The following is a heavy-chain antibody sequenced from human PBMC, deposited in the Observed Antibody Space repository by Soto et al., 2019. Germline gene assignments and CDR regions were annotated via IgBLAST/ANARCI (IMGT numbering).Heavy chain of an antibody. Sequence: GESLKISCRRSGYSFTSYWIGWVRQMPGKGLEWMGIIYPGDSDTRYSPSFQGQVTISADKSISTAYLQWSSLKASDTAMYYCARHAYCSSTSCYFLSTPGGAFDIWGQGTMVTVPS. CDR1: GYSFTSYW. V-gene: IGHV5-51*01. CDR3: ARHAYCSSTSCYFLSTPGGAFDI. CDR2: IYPGDSDT. D-gene: IGHD2-2*01. J-gene: IGHJ3*02.